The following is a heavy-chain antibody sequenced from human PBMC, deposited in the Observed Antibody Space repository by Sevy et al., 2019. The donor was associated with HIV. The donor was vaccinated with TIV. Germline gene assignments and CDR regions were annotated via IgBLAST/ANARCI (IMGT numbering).Heavy chain of an antibody. CDR2: IYYSGST. Sequence: SETLSLTCTVSGGSISSYYWSWIRQPPGKGLEWIGYIYYSGSTNYNPSLKSRVTISVDTSKNQFSLKLRSVTAADTAVYYCASGYYGSGSYFFQHWGQGTLVTVSS. CDR1: GGSISSYY. V-gene: IGHV4-59*01. D-gene: IGHD3-10*01. CDR3: ASGYYGSGSYFFQH. J-gene: IGHJ1*01.